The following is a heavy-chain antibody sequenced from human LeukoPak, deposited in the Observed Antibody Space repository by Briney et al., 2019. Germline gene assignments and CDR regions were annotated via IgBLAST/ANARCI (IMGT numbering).Heavy chain of an antibody. D-gene: IGHD3-10*01. J-gene: IGHJ6*02. CDR3: ARLLVAMVRGVIARTYYYYGMDV. V-gene: IGHV1-3*01. Sequence: ASVKVSCKASGYTFTSYAMHWVRQAPGQRLEWMGWINAGNGNTKYSQKFQGRVTMTRNTSISTDYMELSSLRSEDTAVYYCARLLVAMVRGVIARTYYYYGMDVWGQGTTVTVSS. CDR1: GYTFTSYA. CDR2: INAGNGNT.